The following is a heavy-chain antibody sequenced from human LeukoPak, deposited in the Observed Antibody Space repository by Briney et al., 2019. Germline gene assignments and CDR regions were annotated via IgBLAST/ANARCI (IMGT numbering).Heavy chain of an antibody. CDR1: GFTFSSYS. Sequence: GGSLRLSCAASGFTFSSYSMNWVRQAPGKGLEWVSAISSSSSYIYYADSLKGRFTISRDNAKNSLYLQMNSLRAEDTAVYYCVRDQGSGWFKPFDYWGQGTLVTVSS. CDR3: VRDQGSGWFKPFDY. V-gene: IGHV3-21*01. D-gene: IGHD6-19*01. J-gene: IGHJ4*02. CDR2: ISSSSSYI.